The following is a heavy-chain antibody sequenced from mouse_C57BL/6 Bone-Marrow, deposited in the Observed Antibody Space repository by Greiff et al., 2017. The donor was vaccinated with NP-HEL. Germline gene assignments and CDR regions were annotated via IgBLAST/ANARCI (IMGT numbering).Heavy chain of an antibody. Sequence: QVQLQQPGAELVRPGTSVKLSCKASGYTFTSYWMHWVKQRPGQGLEWIGVIDPSDSYTNYNQKFKGKATLTVDTSSSTAYMQLSSLTSEDSAVYYCAAYYYYGRDYWGQGTTLTVSS. CDR2: IDPSDSYT. CDR3: AAYYYYGRDY. CDR1: GYTFTSYW. V-gene: IGHV1-59*01. D-gene: IGHD1-1*01. J-gene: IGHJ2*01.